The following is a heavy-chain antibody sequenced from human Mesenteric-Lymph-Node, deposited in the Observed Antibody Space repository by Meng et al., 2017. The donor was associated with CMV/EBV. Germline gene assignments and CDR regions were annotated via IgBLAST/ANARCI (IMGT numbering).Heavy chain of an antibody. CDR2: IYYSGSP. CDR1: AGSLSSYY. CDR3: ASGWNKGFGGLGGVGY. Sequence: GSLRLSCTVSAGSLSSYYWTWIRQSPGKGLEWIGYIYYSGSPNYNTSLKSRVTISVDTSKNQYSLKLSAVTAADTPVYYCASGWNKGFGGLGGVGYWGQGTLVTVSS. J-gene: IGHJ4*02. V-gene: IGHV4-59*01. D-gene: IGHD3-10*01.